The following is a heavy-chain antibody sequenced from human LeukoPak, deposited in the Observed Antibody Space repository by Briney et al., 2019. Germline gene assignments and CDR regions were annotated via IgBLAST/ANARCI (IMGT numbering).Heavy chain of an antibody. Sequence: ASVKVSCKASGYTFTSYGISWVRQAPGQGLEWMGWISAYNGNTNYAQKLQGRVTMTTDTSTSTAYMELRSLRSDDTAVYYCASGGRYNWNYYYGMDVWGQGTTVTVSS. CDR3: ASGGRYNWNYYYGMDV. CDR1: GYTFTSYG. D-gene: IGHD1-20*01. J-gene: IGHJ6*02. V-gene: IGHV1-18*01. CDR2: ISAYNGNT.